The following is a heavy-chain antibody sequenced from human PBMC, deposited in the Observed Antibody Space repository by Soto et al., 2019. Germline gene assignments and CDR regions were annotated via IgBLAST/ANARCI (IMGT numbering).Heavy chain of an antibody. CDR1: GFTFSSYS. J-gene: IGHJ3*02. Sequence: GGSLRLSCAASGFTFSSYSMNWVRQAPGKGLEWVSYISSSSSTIYYADSVKGRFTISRDNAKNSLYLQMNSLRAEDTAVYYCAREKAVCSGGSCYRDGGAFDIWGQGTMVTVSS. V-gene: IGHV3-48*01. D-gene: IGHD2-15*01. CDR2: ISSSSSTI. CDR3: AREKAVCSGGSCYRDGGAFDI.